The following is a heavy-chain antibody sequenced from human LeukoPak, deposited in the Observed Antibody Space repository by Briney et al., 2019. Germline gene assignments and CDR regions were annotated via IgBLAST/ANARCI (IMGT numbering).Heavy chain of an antibody. J-gene: IGHJ4*02. CDR2: IAYDGSRA. CDR1: GFTFGGYG. V-gene: IGHV3-33*01. D-gene: IGHD1-14*01. Sequence: GGSLRLPCAGSGFTFGGYGMHWFRQTPGKGLEWVAVIAYDGSRAFYADSVKGRFTISRDSSKNTMSVQMDDLRAEDTAVYYCTRYNNDHFDYWGQGTLVTVSS. CDR3: TRYNNDHFDY.